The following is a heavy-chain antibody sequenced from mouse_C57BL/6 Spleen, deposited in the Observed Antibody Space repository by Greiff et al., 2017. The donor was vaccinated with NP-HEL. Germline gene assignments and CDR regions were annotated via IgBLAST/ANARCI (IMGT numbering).Heavy chain of an antibody. Sequence: EVKVVESGGGLVQPKGSLKLSCAASGFSFNTYAMNWVRQAPGKGLEWVARIRSKSNNYATYYADSVKDRFTISRDDSESMLYLQMNNLKTEDTAMYYCVRQWNGSSYSWFAYWGQGTLVTVSA. CDR1: GFSFNTYA. CDR3: VRQWNGSSYSWFAY. V-gene: IGHV10-1*01. CDR2: IRSKSNNYAT. J-gene: IGHJ3*01. D-gene: IGHD1-1*01.